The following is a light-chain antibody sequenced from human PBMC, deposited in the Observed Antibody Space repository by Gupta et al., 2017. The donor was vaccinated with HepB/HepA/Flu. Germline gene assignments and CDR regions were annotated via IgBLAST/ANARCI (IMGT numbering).Light chain of an antibody. V-gene: IGKV3-15*01. J-gene: IGKJ5*01. CDR1: QSVSGN. Sequence: DIVMTQSPATMSVSPGERATLSCRASQSVSGNLSWYRQKPGQAPRLLIYDASTRATGIPDRFSVSGSGREFTLTIISLQSEDFAVYYCQQYNNCPPITFGQGTQLEIK. CDR2: DAS. CDR3: QQYNNCPPIT.